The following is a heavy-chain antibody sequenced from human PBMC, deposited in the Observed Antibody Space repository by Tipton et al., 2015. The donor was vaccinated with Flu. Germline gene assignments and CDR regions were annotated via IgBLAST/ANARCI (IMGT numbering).Heavy chain of an antibody. D-gene: IGHD6-13*01. V-gene: IGHV3-7*01. J-gene: IGHJ5*02. CDR2: INQDGSKT. CDR3: ARAWAAAGSA. CDR1: GFSLSSYW. Sequence: SLRLFCAASGFSLSSYWMSWVRQAPGKGLEWVANINQDGSKTYFVDSVKGRFTISRDNDRNSVSLQMNSLRVEDTAMYYCARAWAAAGSAWGQGTLVTVSS.